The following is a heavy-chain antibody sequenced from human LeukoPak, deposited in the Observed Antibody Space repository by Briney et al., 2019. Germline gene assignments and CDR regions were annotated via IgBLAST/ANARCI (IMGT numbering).Heavy chain of an antibody. CDR1: GGSISSVTDY. J-gene: IGHJ4*02. CDR2: VYYTGSN. V-gene: IGHV4-39*01. Sequence: SETLSLTCTVSGGSISSVTDYWGWIRQPPGKGLEWIGVVYYTGSNYNNPSLKRRVTLSVDTSKNQFALKLSSVTAADTAVYYCARHERTSYCNGGSCELLDDCGRGTLVTISS. D-gene: IGHD2-15*01. CDR3: ARHERTSYCNGGSCELLDD.